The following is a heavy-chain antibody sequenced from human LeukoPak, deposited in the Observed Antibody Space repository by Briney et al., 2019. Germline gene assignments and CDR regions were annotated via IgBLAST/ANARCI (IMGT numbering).Heavy chain of an antibody. CDR1: GLTFSSYA. V-gene: IGHV3-53*01. CDR2: IYGGGDT. Sequence: GGSLRLSCAASGLTFSSYAMSWVRQAPGKGLEWVSIIYGGGDTSYADSVKGRFTISRDNSKNTLSLQMNSLRAEDTAMYYCARARSWPEHAFDIWGQGTVVTVSS. CDR3: ARARSWPEHAFDI. J-gene: IGHJ3*02.